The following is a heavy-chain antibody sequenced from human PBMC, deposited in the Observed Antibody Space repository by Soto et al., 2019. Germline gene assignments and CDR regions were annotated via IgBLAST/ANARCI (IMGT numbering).Heavy chain of an antibody. CDR1: GGTFSSYA. CDR3: ARDTAGQQLVPKYYYYGMDV. D-gene: IGHD6-13*01. CDR2: IIPIFGTA. V-gene: IGHV1-69*01. J-gene: IGHJ6*02. Sequence: QVQLVQSGAEVKKPGSSVKVSCKASGGTFSSYAISWVRQAPGQGLEWMGGIIPIFGTANYAQKFQGRVTITADESTSTAYMELSSLRSEDTAVYYCARDTAGQQLVPKYYYYGMDVWGQGTTVTVSS.